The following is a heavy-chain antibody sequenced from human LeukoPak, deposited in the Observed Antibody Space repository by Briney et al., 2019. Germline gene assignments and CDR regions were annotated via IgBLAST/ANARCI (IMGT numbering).Heavy chain of an antibody. J-gene: IGHJ5*02. D-gene: IGHD1-26*01. CDR3: TGGATDNWFDP. CDR2: INPNSGGA. Sequence: ASVKVSCKASGYTFTGYFIHWVRQAPGQGLEWMGWINPNSGGAKYAQKFRGRVTMTRDTSISTAYMELNRLTSDDTAVYYCTGGATDNWFDPWGQGTLVTVSS. V-gene: IGHV1-2*02. CDR1: GYTFTGYF.